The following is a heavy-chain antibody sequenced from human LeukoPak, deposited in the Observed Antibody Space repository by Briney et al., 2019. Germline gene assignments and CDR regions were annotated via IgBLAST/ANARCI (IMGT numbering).Heavy chain of an antibody. D-gene: IGHD6-13*01. CDR1: GGSISSYY. Sequence: SETLSLTCTVSGGSISSYYWSWIRQPPGKGLEWIGYIYYSGSTNYNPSLKSRVTISVDTSKNQFSLKLSSVTAADTAVYYCARGLTFSSSWHFDPWGQGTLVTVSS. J-gene: IGHJ5*02. CDR3: ARGLTFSSSWHFDP. CDR2: IYYSGST. V-gene: IGHV4-59*08.